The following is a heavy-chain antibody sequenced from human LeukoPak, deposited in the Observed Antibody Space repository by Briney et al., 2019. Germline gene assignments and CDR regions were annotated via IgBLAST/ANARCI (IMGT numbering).Heavy chain of an antibody. CDR2: IYHSGST. J-gene: IGHJ4*02. CDR3: ARGIDYGDYEPIDY. V-gene: IGHV4-38-2*01. Sequence: SETLPLTCAVSGYSISSGYYWGWIRQPPGKGLEWIGSIYHSGSTYYNPSLKSRVTISVDTSKNQFSLKLSSVTAADTAVYYCARGIDYGDYEPIDYWGQGTLVTVSS. CDR1: GYSISSGYY. D-gene: IGHD4-17*01.